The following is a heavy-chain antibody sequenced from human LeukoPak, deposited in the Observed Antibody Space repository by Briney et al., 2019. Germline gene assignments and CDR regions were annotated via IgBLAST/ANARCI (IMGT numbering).Heavy chain of an antibody. CDR2: IYSGGST. CDR3: ARVFEDFSFRREFFDY. V-gene: IGHV3-66*01. CDR1: GFTVSCNY. Sequence: PGGSLRLSCAAAGFTVSCNYMSWVRQARGGGVGWGSVIYSGGSTYYADSVKGRFTISRDNSKNTLYLQMNSLRAEDTAVYYCARVFEDFSFRREFFDYWGQGTLVTVSS. J-gene: IGHJ4*02. D-gene: IGHD3-10*01.